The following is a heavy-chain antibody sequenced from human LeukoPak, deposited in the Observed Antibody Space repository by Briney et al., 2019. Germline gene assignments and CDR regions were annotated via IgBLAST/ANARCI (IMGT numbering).Heavy chain of an antibody. V-gene: IGHV1-24*01. J-gene: IGHJ4*02. CDR3: ATASSSSWYYFDY. CDR2: FDPEDGET. Sequence: ASVKVSCKVSGYTLTELSMHWVRQAPGKGLEWMGGFDPEDGETIYAQKFQGRVTMTEDTSTDSAYMELSSLRSEDTAVYYCATASSSSWYYFDYWGQGTLVTVSS. CDR1: GYTLTELS. D-gene: IGHD6-13*01.